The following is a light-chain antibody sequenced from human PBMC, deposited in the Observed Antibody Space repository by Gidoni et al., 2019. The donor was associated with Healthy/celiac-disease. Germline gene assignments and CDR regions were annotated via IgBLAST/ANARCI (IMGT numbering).Light chain of an antibody. Sequence: QSVLTQPPSVSAAPGQKVTISCSGSSSNIGNNYVSWYQQLSGTAPKLLIYDNNKRPSGISDRFSGSKSGTSATLGITGLQTGDEADYYCGTWENSLSAGQVFGGGTKLTVL. CDR1: SSNIGNNY. V-gene: IGLV1-51*01. CDR2: DNN. CDR3: GTWENSLSAGQV. J-gene: IGLJ2*01.